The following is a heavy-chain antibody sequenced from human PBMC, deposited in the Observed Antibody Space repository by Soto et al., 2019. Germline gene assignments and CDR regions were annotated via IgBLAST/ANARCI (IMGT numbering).Heavy chain of an antibody. CDR3: AGDPDSHYNDSHASSYP. Sequence: QVQLVQSGAEVKKPGSSVKVSCKASGGTFSTYTITWVRQAPGQGLEWMGRIIPIIGIINYAQKFQGRVTISADQFPGTAYMELTGPRSDDTAVYYCAGDPDSHYNDSHASSYPWGQGTLVTVSS. CDR1: GGTFSTYT. CDR2: IIPIIGII. D-gene: IGHD4-4*01. V-gene: IGHV1-69*08. J-gene: IGHJ5*02.